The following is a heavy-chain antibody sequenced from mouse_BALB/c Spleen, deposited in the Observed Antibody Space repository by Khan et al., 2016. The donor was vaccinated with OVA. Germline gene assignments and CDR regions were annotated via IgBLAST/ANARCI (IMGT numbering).Heavy chain of an antibody. J-gene: IGHJ2*01. CDR2: ISSGGSYT. V-gene: IGHV5-6*01. Sequence: EVQLQESGGDLVKPGGSLNLSCAASGFTFSSYGMSWVRQTPDKRLEWVATISSGGSYTYYPDSVKGRFTIYRDNAKNTLYLQMSSLKSEDTAMYYCARLPGYYGSRFYLYNWGQGTTLTVSS. CDR3: ARLPGYYGSRFYLYN. CDR1: GFTFSSYG. D-gene: IGHD1-1*01.